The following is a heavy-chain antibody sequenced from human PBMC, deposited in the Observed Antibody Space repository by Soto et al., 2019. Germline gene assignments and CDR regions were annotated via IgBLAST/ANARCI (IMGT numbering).Heavy chain of an antibody. CDR1: GLTFSNYN. D-gene: IGHD5-12*01. Sequence: QLVESGGGLVQTGGSLRLSCAASGLTFSNYNMNWVRQAPGKGLEWISYISSSSTTVYYADSVRGRFTISRDNAKNSLYLQMNSLRAEDTAVYYCARAYSGYEVDMPFDHWGQGTLVTVSS. V-gene: IGHV3-48*01. CDR2: ISSSSTTV. CDR3: ARAYSGYEVDMPFDH. J-gene: IGHJ4*02.